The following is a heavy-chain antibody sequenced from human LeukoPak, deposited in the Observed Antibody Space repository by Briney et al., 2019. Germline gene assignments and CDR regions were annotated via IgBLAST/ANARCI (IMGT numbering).Heavy chain of an antibody. Sequence: GGSLRLSCAASGFTFSSTWMSWVRQAPGKGLEWVGRIKRNIDGGTTDYAAPVNGRFTISRDDSKNTLYLQMNSLKTEDTAVYYCTTDEYYYDSSGSFDYWGQGTLVTVSS. V-gene: IGHV3-15*01. CDR3: TTDEYYYDSSGSFDY. J-gene: IGHJ4*02. D-gene: IGHD3-22*01. CDR2: IKRNIDGGTT. CDR1: GFTFSSTW.